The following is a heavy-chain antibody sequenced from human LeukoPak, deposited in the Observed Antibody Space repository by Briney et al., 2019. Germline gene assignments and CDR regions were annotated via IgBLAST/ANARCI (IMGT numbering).Heavy chain of an antibody. J-gene: IGHJ5*02. CDR3: ARDSTPANH. V-gene: IGHV3-21*01. CDR1: GFTFSSYS. Sequence: PGGSLRLSCAAPGFTFSSYSMNWVRQAPGKGLEWVSSISSSSSYIYYADSVEGRFTISRDNAKNSLYLQMNSLRAEDTAVYYCARDSTPANHWGQGTLVTVSS. CDR2: ISSSSSYI.